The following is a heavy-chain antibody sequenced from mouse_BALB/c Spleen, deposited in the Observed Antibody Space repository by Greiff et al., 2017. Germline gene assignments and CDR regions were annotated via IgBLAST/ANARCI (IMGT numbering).Heavy chain of an antibody. V-gene: IGHV1-14*01. D-gene: IGHD1-2*01. Sequence: EVQLQQSGPELVKPGASVKMSCKASGYTFTSYVMHWVKQKPGQGLEWIGYMNPYNDGTKYNEKFKGKATLTSDKTSSTAYMELSSLTSEDSAVYYCARDYGYGGNYAMDYWGQGTSVTVSS. J-gene: IGHJ4*01. CDR1: GYTFTSYV. CDR2: MNPYNDGT. CDR3: ARDYGYGGNYAMDY.